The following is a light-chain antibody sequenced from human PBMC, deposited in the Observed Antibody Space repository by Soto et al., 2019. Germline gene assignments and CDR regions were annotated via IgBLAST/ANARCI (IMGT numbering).Light chain of an antibody. J-gene: IGLJ3*02. CDR3: CSSAGTYTSV. Sequence: QSALTQPRSVSGSPGQSVTISCTGTSSDVGGYNYVSWYQQHPGKAPKLMIYDVSKRPSGVPDRFSGSKSGNTASLTISGLQAEDEAAYYCCSSAGTYTSVFGGGTKLTVL. CDR2: DVS. CDR1: SSDVGGYNY. V-gene: IGLV2-11*01.